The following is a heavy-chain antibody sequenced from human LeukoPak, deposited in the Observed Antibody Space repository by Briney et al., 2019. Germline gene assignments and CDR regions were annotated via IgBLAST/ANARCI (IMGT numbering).Heavy chain of an antibody. CDR3: ARLGAGPTYYDFWSGYSSFYFDY. Sequence: SETLSLTCIVSGGSTSGGNYYWGWIRRPPGKGLERIGGISSSGNTYYNPSLKSRITISIDTSKNHFSLKLSSVTAADTAVYYCARLGAGPTYYDFWSGYSSFYFDYWGQGTLVTVSS. V-gene: IGHV4-39*02. CDR1: GGSTSGGNYY. CDR2: ISSSGNT. D-gene: IGHD3-3*01. J-gene: IGHJ4*02.